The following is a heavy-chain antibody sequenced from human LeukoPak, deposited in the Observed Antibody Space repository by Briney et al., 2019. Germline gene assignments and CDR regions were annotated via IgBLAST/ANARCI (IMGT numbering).Heavy chain of an antibody. Sequence: PSETLSLTCTVSGGSISSYYWSWIRQPPGKGLEWIGYIYYSGSTNYNPSLKSRVTISVDTSKNQFSLKLSSVTAADTAVYYCANRKPDIVVVLGTRSYNFFDPWGQGTLVTVS. CDR3: ANRKPDIVVVLGTRSYNFFDP. D-gene: IGHD2-15*01. CDR2: IYYSGST. CDR1: GGSISSYY. J-gene: IGHJ5*02. V-gene: IGHV4-59*01.